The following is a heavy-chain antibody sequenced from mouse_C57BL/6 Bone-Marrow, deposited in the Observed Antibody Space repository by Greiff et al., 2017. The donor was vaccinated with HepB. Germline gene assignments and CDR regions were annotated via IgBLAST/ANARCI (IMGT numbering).Heavy chain of an antibody. Sequence: VESGGGLVQSGRSLRLSCATSGFTFSDFYMEWVRQAPGKGLEWIAASRNKANDYTTEYSASVKGRFIVSRDTSQSILYLQMNALSAEDTAIYYCAGWDPYYYAMDYRGQGTSVTASS. CDR3: AGWDPYYYAMDY. CDR1: GFTFSDFY. J-gene: IGHJ4*01. D-gene: IGHD4-1*01. V-gene: IGHV7-1*01. CDR2: SRNKANDYTT.